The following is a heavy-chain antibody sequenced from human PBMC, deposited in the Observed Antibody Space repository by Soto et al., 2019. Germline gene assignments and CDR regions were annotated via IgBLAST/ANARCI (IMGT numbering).Heavy chain of an antibody. CDR1: SGSISNYY. CDR2: IYYSGRT. J-gene: IGHJ4*02. D-gene: IGHD6-13*01. V-gene: IGHV4-59*08. Sequence: QVQLQESGPGLVKPSETLSLTCTVSSGSISNYYWSWIRQPQGKGLEWIGNIYYSGRTNYNPSFTIRVTMSVDSSKHPFSLKLSSVTAAVTAVYYCARRGAPAGKPIFASWGQGTLVTVSS. CDR3: ARRGAPAGKPIFAS.